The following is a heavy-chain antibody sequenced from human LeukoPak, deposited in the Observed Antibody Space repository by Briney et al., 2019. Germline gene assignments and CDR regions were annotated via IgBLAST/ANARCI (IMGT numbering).Heavy chain of an antibody. CDR3: ARGNYYGQDY. D-gene: IGHD3-10*01. V-gene: IGHV3-74*01. J-gene: IGHJ4*02. Sequence: AGGSLRLPCGASGFTFSSYWMHWVRQAPGKGLVWISRINSDGSTTSYADSVKGRFTISRDNAKNTLYLQMNSLRAEDTAVHYCARGNYYGQDYWGQGTLVTVSS. CDR2: INSDGSTT. CDR1: GFTFSSYW.